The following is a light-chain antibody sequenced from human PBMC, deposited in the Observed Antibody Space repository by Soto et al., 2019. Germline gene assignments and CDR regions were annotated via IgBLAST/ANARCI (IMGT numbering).Light chain of an antibody. CDR3: MQPLQTTWT. V-gene: IGKV2-28*01. J-gene: IGKJ1*01. CDR1: QSLLHSNGYHY. CDR2: LGS. Sequence: DIVMTQSPLSLPVTPGEPASISCRSSQSLLHSNGYHYFDWYLQKPGQSPQLMIYLGSIRAPGVPDRFSGSGSGTAFTLTISRVEAEDVGVYYCMQPLQTTWTFGRGTKVDIK.